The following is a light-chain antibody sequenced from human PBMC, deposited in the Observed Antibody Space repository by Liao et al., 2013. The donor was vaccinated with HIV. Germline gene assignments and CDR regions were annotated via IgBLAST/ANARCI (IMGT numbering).Light chain of an antibody. V-gene: IGLV3-1*01. CDR2: QDS. CDR1: KLGDKY. CDR3: QAWDNNTDVV. J-gene: IGLJ2*01. Sequence: SYELTQPPSVSVSPGQTASITCSGDKLGDKYACWYQQKPGQSPVLVIYQDSKRPSGIPERFSGSNSGNTATLTISGTQAMDEADYYCQAWDNNTDVVFGGGTKLTVL.